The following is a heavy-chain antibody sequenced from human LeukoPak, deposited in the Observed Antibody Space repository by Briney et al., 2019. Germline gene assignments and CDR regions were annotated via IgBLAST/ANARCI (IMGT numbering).Heavy chain of an antibody. V-gene: IGHV4-59*01. CDR3: ARDGIAAAKDY. CDR2: IYHSGTTKTT. Sequence: SETLSLTCTVSGGSIRGYYWSWIRQPPGKGLEWIGYIYHSGTTKTTNYNPSLKSRVTISVDTSKNQFSLKLSSVTAADTAVYFCARDGIAAAKDYWGQGTLVTVSS. CDR1: GGSIRGYY. J-gene: IGHJ4*02. D-gene: IGHD6-13*01.